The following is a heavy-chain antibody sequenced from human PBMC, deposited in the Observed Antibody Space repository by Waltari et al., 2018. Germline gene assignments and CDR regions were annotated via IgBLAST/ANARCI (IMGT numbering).Heavy chain of an antibody. Sequence: QVQLVQSGAEVKKPGSSVKVSCKASGGTFSSYAISWVREAPGQGLEWMGGISAYNGNTNYAQKLQGRVTMTTDTSTSTAYMELSSLRSEDTAVYYCATDGRYSYGDAFDIWGQGTMVTVSS. D-gene: IGHD5-18*01. CDR1: GGTFSSYA. CDR3: ATDGRYSYGDAFDI. V-gene: IGHV1-18*01. J-gene: IGHJ3*02. CDR2: ISAYNGNT.